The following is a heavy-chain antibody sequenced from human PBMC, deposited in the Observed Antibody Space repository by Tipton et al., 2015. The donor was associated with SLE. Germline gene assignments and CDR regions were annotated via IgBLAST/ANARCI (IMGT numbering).Heavy chain of an antibody. CDR2: ISYDGSKK. V-gene: IGHV3-30-3*01. CDR1: GFTFSSYW. Sequence: SLRLSCAASGFTFSSYWMSWVRQAPGRGLQWVAVISYDGSKKYYADSVKGRFTISRDNSKNTLYLQMNSLRAEDTAVYYCARDQSQDYWGQGTLVTVSS. CDR3: ARDQSQDY. J-gene: IGHJ4*02.